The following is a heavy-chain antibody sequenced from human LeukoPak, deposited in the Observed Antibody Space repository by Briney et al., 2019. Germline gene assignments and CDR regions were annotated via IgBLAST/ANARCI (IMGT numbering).Heavy chain of an antibody. CDR1: GFTLTWHV. D-gene: IGHD1-26*01. V-gene: IGHV3-64D*06. CDR3: VRDMSGKYSFDY. Sequence: GGSLRLSCAASGFTLTWHVMHWVRQAPGKALEYVSCIHHNGEMTSYAGSVRGRFTVSRDNSKNTLFLELSSLRTDDTAVYYCVRDMSGKYSFDYWGQGTLVIVST. CDR2: IHHNGEMT. J-gene: IGHJ4*02.